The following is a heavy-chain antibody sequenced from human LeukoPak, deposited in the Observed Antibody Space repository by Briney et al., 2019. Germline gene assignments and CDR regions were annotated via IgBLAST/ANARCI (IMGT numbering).Heavy chain of an antibody. CDR2: INHSGST. CDR3: ARAPGRGSGSYYRIDY. V-gene: IGHV4-39*07. CDR1: GGSISSSGYY. Sequence: SETLSLTCTVSGGSISSSGYYWSWIRQPPGKGLEWIGEINHSGSTNYNPSLKSRVTISVDTSKNQFSLKLSSVTAADTAVYYCARAPGRGSGSYYRIDYWGQGTLVTVSS. J-gene: IGHJ4*02. D-gene: IGHD3-10*01.